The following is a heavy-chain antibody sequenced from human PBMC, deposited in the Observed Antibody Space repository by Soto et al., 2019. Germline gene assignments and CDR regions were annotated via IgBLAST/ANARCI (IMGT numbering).Heavy chain of an antibody. V-gene: IGHV2-5*01. J-gene: IGHJ4*02. D-gene: IGHD3-16*01. Sequence: QITLKESGPTLVEPTQTLTLTCTYSGFSLRTTGVGVGWIRQPPGKALEWLGIIYWNDDKRYSPSLKNRFTLTSDISKSQVVLTMTNMDPVDTATYYCAHTWGLPFYYWGQGTLVIVAS. CDR3: AHTWGLPFYY. CDR2: IYWNDDK. CDR1: GFSLRTTGVG.